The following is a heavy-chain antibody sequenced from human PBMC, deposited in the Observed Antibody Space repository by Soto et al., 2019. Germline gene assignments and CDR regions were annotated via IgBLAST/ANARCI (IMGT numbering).Heavy chain of an antibody. V-gene: IGHV3-23*01. Sequence: GGSLRLSCAASGFTFSSYAMSWVRQAPGKGLEWVSAISGSGGSTYYADSVKGRFTISRDNSKNTLYLQMNSPRAEDTAVYYCAKDRSGSYSFFDYWGQGTLVTVSS. D-gene: IGHD1-26*01. CDR3: AKDRSGSYSFFDY. CDR1: GFTFSSYA. CDR2: ISGSGGST. J-gene: IGHJ4*02.